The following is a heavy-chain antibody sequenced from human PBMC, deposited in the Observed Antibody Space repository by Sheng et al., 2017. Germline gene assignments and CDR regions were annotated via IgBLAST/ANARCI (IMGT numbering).Heavy chain of an antibody. CDR1: GFTFSSYG. CDR3: ARDDKRPGNAFDV. V-gene: IGHV3-33*01. J-gene: IGHJ3*01. Sequence: QVQLVESGGGVVQSGRSLRLSCVASGFTFSSYGMHWVRQAPGKGLEWVALIYDDGGGIYYADSVKGRFTISRDNSKNTLYLQMSSVRAEDTAVYYCARDDKRPGNAFDVWGQGTMATFS. CDR2: IYDDGGGI.